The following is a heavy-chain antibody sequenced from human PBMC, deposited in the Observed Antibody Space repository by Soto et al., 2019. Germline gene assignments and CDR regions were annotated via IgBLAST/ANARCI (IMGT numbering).Heavy chain of an antibody. Sequence: ASLKVDCKTSGSTFTSYAMHCVRQAPGQRLEWMGWINAGNGNTKYSQKFQGRVTITRDTSARTAYMELSSLRSEDTAVYYCARDPSYYGMEVWGQGTTVTVSS. CDR3: ARDPSYYGMEV. J-gene: IGHJ6*02. CDR1: GSTFTSYA. V-gene: IGHV1-3*01. CDR2: INAGNGNT.